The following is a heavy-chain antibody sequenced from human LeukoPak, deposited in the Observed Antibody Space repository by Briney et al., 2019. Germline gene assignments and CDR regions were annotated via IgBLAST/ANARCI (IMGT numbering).Heavy chain of an antibody. J-gene: IGHJ3*02. CDR3: ARIPPRSYCSGGSCYRNAFDI. CDR2: INHSGST. Sequence: SETLSLTCAVYGGSFSGYYWSWIRQPPGKRLEWIGEINHSGSTNYNPSLKSRVTISVDTSKNQFSLKLSSVTAADTAVYYCARIPPRSYCSGGSCYRNAFDIWGQGTMVTVSS. CDR1: GGSFSGYY. D-gene: IGHD2-15*01. V-gene: IGHV4-34*01.